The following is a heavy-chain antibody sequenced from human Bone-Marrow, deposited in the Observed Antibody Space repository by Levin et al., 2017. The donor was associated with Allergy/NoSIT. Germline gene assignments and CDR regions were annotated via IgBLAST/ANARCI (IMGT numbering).Heavy chain of an antibody. CDR3: ASRSVRFLGTPPSGFAWGYDG. CDR1: GFTFSGTD. J-gene: IGHJ6*02. D-gene: IGHD3-3*01. V-gene: IGHV3-66*01. Sequence: LSLTCAASGFTFSGTDMSWLRQAPGKGLEWVSVIHSGDTTYYADSVKGRFTISRDNSKNTLSLQMNSLRVEDTAVYYCASRSVRFLGTPPSGFAWGYDGWGQGTTVTVSS. CDR2: IHSGDTT.